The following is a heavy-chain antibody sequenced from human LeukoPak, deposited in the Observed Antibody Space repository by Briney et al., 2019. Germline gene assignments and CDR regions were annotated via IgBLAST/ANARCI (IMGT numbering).Heavy chain of an antibody. CDR3: ARDPGVVAFHYFDF. J-gene: IGHJ4*02. D-gene: IGHD3-3*01. CDR2: IGGRGGST. V-gene: IGHV3-23*01. Sequence: GESLKISCAASGFTFSSHAMAWVRQAPGKGLEWVSAIGGRGGSTYYADSVKGRFTISRDNSKNTVYLQMNSLRAEDTAVYYCARDPGVVAFHYFDFWGQGTLVTVSS. CDR1: GFTFSSHA.